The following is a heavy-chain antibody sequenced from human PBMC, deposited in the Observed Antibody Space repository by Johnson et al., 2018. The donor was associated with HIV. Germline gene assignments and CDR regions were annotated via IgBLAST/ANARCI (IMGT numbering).Heavy chain of an antibody. J-gene: IGHJ3*01. CDR3: TTSWRITGVPST. D-gene: IGHD7-27*01. Sequence: MQLVESGGGLVQPGGSLRLSCAASGFTFSNAWMSWVRQAPGKGLEWVGRIKRNTDGGTTDYAAPVKGRFTIYRADSKNTLYLQMNRLKTEATAVYYCTTSWRITGVPSTCGQGTMVTVSS. CDR2: IKRNTDGGTT. CDR1: GFTFSNAW. V-gene: IGHV3-15*01.